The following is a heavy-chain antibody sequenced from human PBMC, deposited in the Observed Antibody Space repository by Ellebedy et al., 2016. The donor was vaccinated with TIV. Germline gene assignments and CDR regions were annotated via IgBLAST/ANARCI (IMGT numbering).Heavy chain of an antibody. CDR3: AIDLWNEPPSPMEN. J-gene: IGHJ4*02. Sequence: GGSLRLSXAASGFTSSDSYMNWICQAPGQGLEWVSYISGSGSTIYYADSVKGRFTISRDNAKNSLYLQMNSLRAEDTAVYYCAIDLWNEPPSPMENWGQGTLVTVSS. CDR1: GFTSSDSY. D-gene: IGHD3-3*01. CDR2: ISGSGSTI. V-gene: IGHV3-11*01.